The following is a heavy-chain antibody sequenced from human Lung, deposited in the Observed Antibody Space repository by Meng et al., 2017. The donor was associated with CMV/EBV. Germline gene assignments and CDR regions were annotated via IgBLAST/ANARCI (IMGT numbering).Heavy chain of an antibody. Sequence: FRGDDWSWIRQPPGKGLEWIGEINHSGSTNYNPSLKSRVTISVDTSKNQFSLKLGSVTAADTAVYYCARGQPGYCSSTSCSRGGYFDLWGRGTLVTVSS. CDR2: INHSGST. CDR3: ARGQPGYCSSTSCSRGGYFDL. CDR1: FRGDD. V-gene: IGHV4-34*01. D-gene: IGHD2-2*01. J-gene: IGHJ2*01.